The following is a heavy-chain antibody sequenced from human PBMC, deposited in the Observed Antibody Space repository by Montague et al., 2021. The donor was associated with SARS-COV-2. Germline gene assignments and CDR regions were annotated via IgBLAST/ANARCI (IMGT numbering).Heavy chain of an antibody. D-gene: IGHD3-22*01. CDR3: ASPTYYYDSSGSDAFDI. Sequence: SETLSLTCTVSGGSISSNNYYWGRLRQPPGTRLEWIVSIYYSGSTYYNLSLKSRVTMSVATSKNQFSLKLSSVTAADAAVYSSASPTYYYDSSGSDAFDIWGQGTMVTVSS. CDR1: GGSISSNNYY. CDR2: IYYSGST. J-gene: IGHJ3*02. V-gene: IGHV4-39*01.